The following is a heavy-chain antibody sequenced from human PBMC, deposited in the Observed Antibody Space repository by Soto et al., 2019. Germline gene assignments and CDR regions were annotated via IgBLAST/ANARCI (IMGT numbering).Heavy chain of an antibody. Sequence: ASVKVSCKASGYTFTSYGISWVRQAPGQGLEWMGWISAYNGNTNYAQKLQGRVTMTTDTSTSTAYMELRSLRSDDTAVYYCARHRITAAFSWFDPWGQGTLVTVSS. CDR1: GYTFTSYG. J-gene: IGHJ5*02. D-gene: IGHD6-13*01. CDR2: ISAYNGNT. CDR3: ARHRITAAFSWFDP. V-gene: IGHV1-18*04.